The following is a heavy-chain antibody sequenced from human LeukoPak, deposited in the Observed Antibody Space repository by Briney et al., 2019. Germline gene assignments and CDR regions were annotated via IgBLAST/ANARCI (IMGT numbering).Heavy chain of an antibody. Sequence: PGGSLRLSCVGSGFSLSGHWMYWVRQVSGKGLVWLSRIKSDGSDTTYADSVKGRFTISRDNANNKLYLHMNSLRAEDTAVYYCARDVGYAAGGLYRFGLDVWVRGTTVTVSS. CDR3: ARDVGYAAGGLYRFGLDV. D-gene: IGHD2-8*02. V-gene: IGHV3-74*01. J-gene: IGHJ6*02. CDR2: IKSDGSDT. CDR1: GFSLSGHW.